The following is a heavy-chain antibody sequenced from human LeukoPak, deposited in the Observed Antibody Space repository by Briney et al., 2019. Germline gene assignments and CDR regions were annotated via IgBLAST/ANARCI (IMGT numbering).Heavy chain of an antibody. CDR2: ISGSAVST. V-gene: IGHV3-23*01. J-gene: IGHJ4*03. CDR1: GFTFSSYG. Sequence: GGSLRLSCAASGFTFSSYGMSWVRQAPGKGLEWVSAISGSAVSTYYADSVKGRFTISRDNSKNTLYLQMNSLRVEDTAVYYCAKAVPKAVVTPSFDYWGQGTTVTVSS. D-gene: IGHD4-23*01. CDR3: AKAVPKAVVTPSFDY.